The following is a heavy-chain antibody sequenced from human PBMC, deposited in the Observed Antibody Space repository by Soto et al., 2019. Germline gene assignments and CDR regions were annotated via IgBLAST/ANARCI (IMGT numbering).Heavy chain of an antibody. Sequence: PGGSLRLSCAASQLTFTRYSMNWVRQAPGKGLEWVSSISSTTNYIYYGDSMKGRFTISRDNAKNSLYLEMNSLRAEDTAVYYCARESEDLTTTFDYWYQGTLLTVFS. J-gene: IGHJ4*02. D-gene: IGHD1-1*01. CDR3: ARESEDLTTTFDY. CDR2: ISSTTNYI. CDR1: QLTFTRYS. V-gene: IGHV3-21*06.